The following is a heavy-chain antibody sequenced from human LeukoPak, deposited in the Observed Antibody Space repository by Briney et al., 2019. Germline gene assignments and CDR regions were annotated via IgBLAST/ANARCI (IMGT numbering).Heavy chain of an antibody. D-gene: IGHD3-9*01. V-gene: IGHV3-21*01. J-gene: IGHJ4*02. CDR3: ARDYYDILTGYSLTASGFDY. CDR2: ISSSSSYI. Sequence: GGSLRLSCAASGFTFSSYAMSWVRQAPGKGLEWVSSISSSSSYIYYADSVKGRFTISRDNAKNSLYLQMNSLRAEDTAVYYCARDYYDILTGYSLTASGFDYWGQGTLVTVSS. CDR1: GFTFSSYA.